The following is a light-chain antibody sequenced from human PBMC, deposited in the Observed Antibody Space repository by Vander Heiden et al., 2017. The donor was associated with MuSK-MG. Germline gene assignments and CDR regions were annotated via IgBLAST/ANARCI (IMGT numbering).Light chain of an antibody. J-gene: IGKJ4*01. V-gene: IGKV1-39*01. CDR1: RSISTY. CDR3: QHSGTTPRT. CDR2: GAS. Sequence: DVQMTQSPSSLSASVGDRVTITCRASRSISTYLNWYQQKAGQAPKLLTYGASSLQSGVPSRFSGSGSGTDFTLTIIRLQPEDFATYYSQHSGTTPRTFGGGTKVEIK.